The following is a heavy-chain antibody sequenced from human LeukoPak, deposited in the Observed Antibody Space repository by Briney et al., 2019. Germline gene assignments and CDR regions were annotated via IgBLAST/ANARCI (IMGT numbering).Heavy chain of an antibody. CDR1: GFTFSDYY. D-gene: IGHD4-17*01. CDR2: ISSSGSTI. V-gene: IGHV3-11*01. CDR3: ARGRAYGVRGAFDI. Sequence: GGSLRLSCAASGFTFSDYYMSWIRQAPGKGLEWVSYISSSGSTICYADSVKGRFTISRDNAKNSLYLQMNSLRAEDTAVYYCARGRAYGVRGAFDIWGQGAMVTVSS. J-gene: IGHJ3*02.